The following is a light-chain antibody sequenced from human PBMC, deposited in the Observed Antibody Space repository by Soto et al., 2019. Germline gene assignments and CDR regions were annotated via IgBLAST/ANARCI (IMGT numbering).Light chain of an antibody. CDR1: QSVSSN. J-gene: IGKJ2*01. V-gene: IGKV3D-15*01. CDR3: QHYNNWPLT. Sequence: EIVMTQSPATLSVSPGERATLSCRASQSVSSNLAWYQQKPGQAPSFLIFHTSTRATGIPARFSGSGSGTEFTLTISSLQSEDFAVYYCQHYNNWPLTFGQGTKLEIK. CDR2: HTS.